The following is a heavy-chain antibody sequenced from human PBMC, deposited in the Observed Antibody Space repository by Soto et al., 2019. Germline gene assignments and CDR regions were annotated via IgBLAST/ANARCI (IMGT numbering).Heavy chain of an antibody. Sequence: GGSLRLSXAASGFTFSSYGMHWVRQAPGKGLEWVAVVSYDGSNKYYADSVKGRFTISRDNSKNTLYLQMNSLRAEDTAVYYCAKRMATITYWFDPWGQGTLVTVSS. CDR2: VSYDGSNK. J-gene: IGHJ5*02. CDR3: AKRMATITYWFDP. CDR1: GFTFSSYG. V-gene: IGHV3-30*18. D-gene: IGHD5-12*01.